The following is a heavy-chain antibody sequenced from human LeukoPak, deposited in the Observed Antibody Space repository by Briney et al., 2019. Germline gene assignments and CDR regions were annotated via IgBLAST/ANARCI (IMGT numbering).Heavy chain of an antibody. CDR2: IKQDGSEK. CDR1: GFTFSSYC. J-gene: IGHJ4*02. CDR3: ARLSDSSGTPRSDY. V-gene: IGHV3-7*03. Sequence: PGGSLRLSCAASGFTFSSYCMSWVRQAPGKGLEWVANIKQDGSEKYYVDSVKGRFTISRDNAKNSLHLQMNSLRAEDTAVYYCARLSDSSGTPRSDYWGQGTLVTVSS. D-gene: IGHD3-22*01.